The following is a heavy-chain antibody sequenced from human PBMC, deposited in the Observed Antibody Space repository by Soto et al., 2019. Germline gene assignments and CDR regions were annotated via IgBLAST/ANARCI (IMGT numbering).Heavy chain of an antibody. CDR2: MNPNSGNT. CDR1: GNTFTTYY. J-gene: IGHJ4*02. CDR3: ARVPYCSGGSCPYYFDY. D-gene: IGHD2-15*01. Sequence: ASVKVSCKASGNTFTTYYVHWVRQATGQGLEWMGWMNPNSGNTGYAQKFQGRVTMTRNTSISTAYMELSSLRSEDTAVYYCARVPYCSGGSCPYYFDYWGQGTLVTVSS. V-gene: IGHV1-8*02.